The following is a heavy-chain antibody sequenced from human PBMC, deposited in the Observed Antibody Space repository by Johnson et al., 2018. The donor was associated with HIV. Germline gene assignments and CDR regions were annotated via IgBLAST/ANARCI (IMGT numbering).Heavy chain of an antibody. V-gene: IGHV3-30-3*01. CDR2: ISYDGSNK. CDR1: GFTFSSYA. D-gene: IGHD4-23*01. Sequence: QVQLVESGGGVVQPGRSLRLSCAASGFTFSSYAMHWVRQAPGKGLEWVAVISYDGSNKYYADSVKGRFTISRDNSKNTLYLQMNSLRAEDTAVYYCARDDLGNPFGSYDAFDIWGQGTMVTVSS. J-gene: IGHJ3*02. CDR3: ARDDLGNPFGSYDAFDI.